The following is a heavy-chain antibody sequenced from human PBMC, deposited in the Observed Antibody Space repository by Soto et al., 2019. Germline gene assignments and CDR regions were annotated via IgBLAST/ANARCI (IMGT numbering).Heavy chain of an antibody. CDR1: GFTFSSYA. J-gene: IGHJ3*02. Sequence: GGSLRLSCAASGFTFSSYAMSWVRQAPGKGLEWVSAISGSGGSTYYADSVKGRFTISRDNSMNTLYLQMNSLRAEDTAVYYCAKDKLYYDSSGYYYPDAFDIWGQGTMVTVSS. V-gene: IGHV3-23*01. CDR3: AKDKLYYDSSGYYYPDAFDI. CDR2: ISGSGGST. D-gene: IGHD3-22*01.